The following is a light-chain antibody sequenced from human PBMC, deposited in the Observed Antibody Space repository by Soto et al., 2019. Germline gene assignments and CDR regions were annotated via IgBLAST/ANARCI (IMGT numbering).Light chain of an antibody. CDR3: SSYTSSSTLDV. CDR2: DVS. Sequence: QSALTQPASVSGSPGQSITISCTGTSSDGGGYNYVSWYQQHQGKAHKLMIYDVSNRPSGDSNRFSGSKSGTTASLTISGLQAEDEADYYCSSYTSSSTLDVFGGGTKLTVL. V-gene: IGLV2-14*01. J-gene: IGLJ2*01. CDR1: SSDGGGYNY.